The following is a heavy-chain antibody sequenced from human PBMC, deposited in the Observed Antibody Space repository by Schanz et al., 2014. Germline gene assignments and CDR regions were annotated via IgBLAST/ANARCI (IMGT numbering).Heavy chain of an antibody. CDR2: IYYRGNT. Sequence: QVQLQESGPGLVEPSQTLSLTCTVSGDSISSAYWSWIRQHPGKGLEWIGFIYYRGNTYYNPSLKSRVSISLDPSKTQFVLNLNSLTAADTAVYYCARVPEPGWFDPWGQGTLVTGSS. V-gene: IGHV4-31*03. CDR3: ARVPEPGWFDP. D-gene: IGHD1-26*01. CDR1: GDSISSAY. J-gene: IGHJ5*02.